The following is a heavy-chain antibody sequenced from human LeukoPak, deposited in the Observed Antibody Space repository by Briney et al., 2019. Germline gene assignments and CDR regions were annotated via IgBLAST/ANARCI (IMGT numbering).Heavy chain of an antibody. V-gene: IGHV3-66*02. J-gene: IGHJ3*02. CDR1: GSTVKSNY. Sequence: GESLKISCVVSGSTVKSNYMSWARQAPGKGLELVSVIYSSGDTYYADSVKGRFTISRDKSKNTLYLQMNNLRPEDTAVYYCARLDDSNSRRPESDAFDIWGQGTMVTVSS. CDR2: IYSSGDT. D-gene: IGHD6-6*01. CDR3: ARLDDSNSRRPESDAFDI.